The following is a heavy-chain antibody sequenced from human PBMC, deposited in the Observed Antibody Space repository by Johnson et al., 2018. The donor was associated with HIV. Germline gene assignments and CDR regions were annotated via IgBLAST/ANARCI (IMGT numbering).Heavy chain of an antibody. D-gene: IGHD3-22*01. CDR3: ARDDTMMHGFDI. CDR2: ISYDGSNK. CDR1: EFTFSRFA. J-gene: IGHJ3*02. Sequence: QVQLVESGGGVVRPGRSLRLSCAACEFTFSRFAMHWVRQAPGKGLEWVAVISYDGSNKYYADSVKGRFTISRDNSKNTLYLQMNSLRAEDTAVYYCARDDTMMHGFDIWGHGTTVTVSS. V-gene: IGHV3-30*04.